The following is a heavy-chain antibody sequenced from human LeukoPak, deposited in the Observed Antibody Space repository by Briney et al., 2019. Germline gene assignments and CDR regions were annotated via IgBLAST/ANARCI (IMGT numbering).Heavy chain of an antibody. D-gene: IGHD3-22*01. CDR3: ARVLKSNYYDSSGYLSY. Sequence: ASVKVSCKASGYTFTSYGISWVRQAPGQGLEWMGWISAYNGNTNYAQKLQGRVTMTTDTSTSTAYMELRSLRSDDTAVYYCARVLKSNYYDSSGYLSYWGQGTLVTVSS. CDR2: ISAYNGNT. CDR1: GYTFTSYG. V-gene: IGHV1-18*01. J-gene: IGHJ4*02.